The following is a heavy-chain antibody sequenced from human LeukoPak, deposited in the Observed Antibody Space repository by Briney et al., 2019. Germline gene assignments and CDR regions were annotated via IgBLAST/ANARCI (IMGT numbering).Heavy chain of an antibody. V-gene: IGHV4-59*08. CDR1: GGSISSYY. D-gene: IGHD2-2*01. CDR2: IYYSGST. J-gene: IGHJ4*02. Sequence: PSETLSLTCTVSGGSISSYYWSWIRQPPGKGLEWIGYIYYSGSTNYNPSLKSRVTISVDTSKNQFSLKLSSVTAADTAVHYCARHLVVVPAAPYFDYWGQGTLVTVSS. CDR3: ARHLVVVPAAPYFDY.